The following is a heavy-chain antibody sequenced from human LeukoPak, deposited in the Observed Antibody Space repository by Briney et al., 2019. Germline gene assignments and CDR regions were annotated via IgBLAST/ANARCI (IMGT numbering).Heavy chain of an antibody. CDR2: ISGSGGST. J-gene: IGHJ4*02. CDR1: GFTFSSYA. CDR3: AKADLYYSGYDYYFDY. V-gene: IGHV3-23*01. Sequence: GGSLRLSCAASGFTFSSYAMSWVRQAPGKGLERVSAISGSGGSTYYADSVKGRFTISRDNSKNTLYLQMNSLRAEDTAVYYCAKADLYYSGYDYYFDYWGQGTLVTVSS. D-gene: IGHD5-12*01.